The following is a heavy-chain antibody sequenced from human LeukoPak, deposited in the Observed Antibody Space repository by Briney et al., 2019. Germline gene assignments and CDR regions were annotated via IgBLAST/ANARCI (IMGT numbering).Heavy chain of an antibody. V-gene: IGHV4-39*01. CDR3: ARQGIRPY. Sequence: SETLSLTCTVSGGSISSSSYYWGWIRQPPGKGLEWIGSIYYSGSTYYNPSLKSRVTISVDTSKNQFSLKLSSVTAADTAVYYCARQGIRPYWGQGTLVTVSS. D-gene: IGHD6-13*01. J-gene: IGHJ4*02. CDR1: GGSISSSSYY. CDR2: IYYSGST.